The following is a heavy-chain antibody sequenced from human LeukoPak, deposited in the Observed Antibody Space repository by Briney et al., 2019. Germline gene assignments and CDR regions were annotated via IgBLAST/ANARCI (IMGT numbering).Heavy chain of an antibody. CDR3: ASALSWTTESYYYMDV. D-gene: IGHD3/OR15-3a*01. J-gene: IGHJ6*03. Sequence: GASVKVSYKASGYTFNSYDINWVRQATGQGLEWMGWMNPNSGNTGYAQKFQGRVTMTKNNSITTVYMELSSLRSEDTAVYYCASALSWTTESYYYMDVWGKGTTVTVSS. CDR1: GYTFNSYD. V-gene: IGHV1-8*01. CDR2: MNPNSGNT.